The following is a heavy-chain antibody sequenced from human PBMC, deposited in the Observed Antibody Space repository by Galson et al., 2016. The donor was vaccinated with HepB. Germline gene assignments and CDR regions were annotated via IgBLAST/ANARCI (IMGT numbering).Heavy chain of an antibody. CDR1: DGSISSGGLS. Sequence: SETLSLTCSDGSISSGGLSWGWIRQPPGKGLEWIGTVYRGRTYYNPSLEGRVTIFVDMSTDLLSLRLTSLTAADTAVYYCARAGLLTKASFDYWGQGARVAVSS. J-gene: IGHJ4*02. CDR2: VYRGRT. V-gene: IGHV4-39*01. D-gene: IGHD4-11*01. CDR3: ARAGLLTKASFDY.